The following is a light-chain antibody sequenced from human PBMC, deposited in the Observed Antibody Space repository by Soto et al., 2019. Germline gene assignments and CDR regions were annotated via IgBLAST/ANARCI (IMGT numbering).Light chain of an antibody. CDR3: QQYNNWPRT. CDR1: QSVSSD. Sequence: EIVMTQSPATLSVSPGERATLSWSASQSVSSDLAWYHQKPGQAPRLLIYGASTRATGIPARFSGSGSGTEFTLTINSLQSEDFAVYYCQQYNNWPRTFGQGTKVDIK. CDR2: GAS. J-gene: IGKJ1*01. V-gene: IGKV3-15*01.